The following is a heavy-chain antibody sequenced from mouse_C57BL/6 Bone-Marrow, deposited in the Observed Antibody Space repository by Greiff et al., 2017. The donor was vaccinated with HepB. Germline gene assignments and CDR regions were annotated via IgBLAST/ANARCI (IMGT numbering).Heavy chain of an antibody. Sequence: VQLQQSGAELVRPGASVKLSCTASGFNIKDDYMHWVKQRPEQGLEWIGWIDPENGDTEYASKFQGKATIPADTTANTAYLQLSSLTSEDTAVYYCTTRITTVVDHFDYWGQGTTLTVAS. CDR3: TTRITTVVDHFDY. CDR1: GFNIKDDY. CDR2: IDPENGDT. J-gene: IGHJ2*01. D-gene: IGHD1-1*01. V-gene: IGHV14-4*01.